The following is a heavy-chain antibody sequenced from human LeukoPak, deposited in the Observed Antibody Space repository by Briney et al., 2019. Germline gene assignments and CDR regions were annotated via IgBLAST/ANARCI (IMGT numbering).Heavy chain of an antibody. V-gene: IGHV3-11*01. CDR3: ARDRRRGYGFLED. CDR2: ISSSGSTI. J-gene: IGHJ4*02. D-gene: IGHD5-18*01. Sequence: PGGSLRLSCAAPGFTFSDYYMSWIRQAPGKGLEWVSYISSSGSTIYYADSVKGRFTISRDNAKNSLYLQMNSLRAEDTAVYYCARDRRRGYGFLEDWGQGTLVTVSS. CDR1: GFTFSDYY.